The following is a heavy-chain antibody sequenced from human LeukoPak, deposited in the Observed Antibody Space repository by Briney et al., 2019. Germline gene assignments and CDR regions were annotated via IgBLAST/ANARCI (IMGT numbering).Heavy chain of an antibody. CDR3: ARVAIPYYYYYMDV. Sequence: PGGSLRLSCAASGFSFSASAMHWVRQASGKGLEWVGRIRSKGNSYATEYGASVKGRFTISRDNSKNTLYLQMNSLRAEDTAVYYCARVAIPYYYYYMDVWGKGTTVTISS. V-gene: IGHV3-73*01. CDR1: GFSFSASA. CDR2: IRSKGNSYAT. D-gene: IGHD2-15*01. J-gene: IGHJ6*03.